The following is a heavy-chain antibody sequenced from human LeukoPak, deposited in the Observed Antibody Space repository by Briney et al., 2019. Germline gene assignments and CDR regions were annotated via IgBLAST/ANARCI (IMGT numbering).Heavy chain of an antibody. V-gene: IGHV3-9*01. Sequence: GGSLRLSCAASGFTFDDDAMHWVRQAPGKGLEWVSGISWNSGSIGYADSVKGRFTISRDNAKNSLYLQMNSLRAEDTALYYCAKVAGTYYWYFDLWGRGTLVTVSS. CDR2: ISWNSGSI. D-gene: IGHD6-13*01. J-gene: IGHJ2*01. CDR3: AKVAGTYYWYFDL. CDR1: GFTFDDDA.